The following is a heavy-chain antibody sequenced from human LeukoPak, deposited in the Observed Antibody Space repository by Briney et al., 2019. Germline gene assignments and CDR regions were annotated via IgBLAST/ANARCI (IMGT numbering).Heavy chain of an antibody. CDR3: ARQRDVNSSSWYYYYYYMDV. D-gene: IGHD6-13*01. CDR1: GGSISSSSYY. V-gene: IGHV4-39*01. CDR2: IYYSGST. Sequence: PSETLSLTCTVSGGSISSSSYYWGWIRQPPGKGLEWIGSIYYSGSTYYNPSLKSRVTISVDTSKNQFSLKLSSVTAADTAVYYCARQRDVNSSSWYYYYYYMDVWGKGTTVTISS. J-gene: IGHJ6*03.